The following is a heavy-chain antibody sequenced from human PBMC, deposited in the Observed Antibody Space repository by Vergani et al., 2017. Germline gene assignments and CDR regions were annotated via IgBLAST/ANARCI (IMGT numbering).Heavy chain of an antibody. Sequence: QVQLQESGPGLVKPSETLSLTCTVSGGSISSYYWSWIRQPPGKGLEWIGYIYYSGSTNYNPSLKSRVTISVDTSKNQFSLKLSSVTAADTAVYYCARVHDILTGYTFDYWGQGTLVTVSS. V-gene: IGHV4-59*01. J-gene: IGHJ4*02. CDR1: GGSISSYY. D-gene: IGHD3-9*01. CDR3: ARVHDILTGYTFDY. CDR2: IYYSGST.